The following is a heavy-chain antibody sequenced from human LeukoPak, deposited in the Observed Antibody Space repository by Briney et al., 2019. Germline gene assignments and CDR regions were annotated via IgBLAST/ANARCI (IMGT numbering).Heavy chain of an antibody. CDR1: GFTFSSYS. V-gene: IGHV3-21*01. J-gene: IGHJ5*02. D-gene: IGHD3-22*01. Sequence: GGSLRLSCAASGFTFSSYSMNWVRQAPGKGLEWVSSISSSSYIYYADSVKGRFTISRDNAKNSLYLQMNSLRAEDTAVYYCARDRRYYDSSGYNWFDPWGQGTLVTVSS. CDR3: ARDRRYYDSSGYNWFDP. CDR2: ISSSSYI.